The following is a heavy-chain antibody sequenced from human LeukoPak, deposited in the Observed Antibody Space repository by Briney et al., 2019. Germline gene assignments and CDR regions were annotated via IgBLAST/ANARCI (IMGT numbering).Heavy chain of an antibody. CDR1: GFICGDYA. J-gene: IGHJ4*02. CDR2: ISGSGGST. D-gene: IGHD6-19*01. Sequence: GGSLRPSSAASGFICGDYAMHWVRQAPGKGLEWVSAISGSGGSTYYADSVKGRFTISRDNSKNTLYLQMNSLRAEDTAVYYCAKVPGGYSSGWFFDYWGQGTLVTVSS. CDR3: AKVPGGYSSGWFFDY. V-gene: IGHV3-23*01.